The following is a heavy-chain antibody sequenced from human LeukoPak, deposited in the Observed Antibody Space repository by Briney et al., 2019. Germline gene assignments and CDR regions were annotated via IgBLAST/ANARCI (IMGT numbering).Heavy chain of an antibody. CDR2: IYHSGST. Sequence: SGTLSLTCAVSGGSISSSNWWSWVRQPPGKGLEWIGEIYHSGSTNYNPSLKSRVTISVDKSKNQFSLKLSSVTAADTAVYYCAREMATIRGLGFDYWGQGTLVTVSS. CDR3: AREMATIRGLGFDY. J-gene: IGHJ4*02. CDR1: GGSISSSNW. D-gene: IGHD5-24*01. V-gene: IGHV4-4*02.